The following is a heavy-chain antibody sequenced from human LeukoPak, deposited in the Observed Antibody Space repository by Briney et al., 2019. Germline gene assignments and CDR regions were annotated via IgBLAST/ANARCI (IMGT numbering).Heavy chain of an antibody. D-gene: IGHD2-21*02. CDR2: INPNSGDT. J-gene: IGHJ1*01. CDR3: ASVTFRH. V-gene: IGHV1-2*02. Sequence: ASVKVSRKASGYTFTDYYIHWVRQAPGQGLEWMGWINPNSGDTKCAKKFPGRVTMTRDTYISTAYLEQSRLTADDTAVYYCASVTFRHWGQGTLVTVSS. CDR1: GYTFTDYY.